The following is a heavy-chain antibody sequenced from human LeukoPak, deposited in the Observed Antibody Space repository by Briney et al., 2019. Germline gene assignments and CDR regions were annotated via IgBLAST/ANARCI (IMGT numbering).Heavy chain of an antibody. CDR3: ARLIPADVSSEQLDDFDI. CDR1: GGGFSDNA. D-gene: IGHD1/OR15-1a*01. V-gene: IGHV1-69*04. J-gene: IGHJ3*02. CDR2: TIPILAVA. Sequence: ASVKVSCKASGGGFSDNAITWLRQAPGQGPEWVGRTIPILAVAHYAQKFQGRVTITADISTTTAYMEMSSLTTEDTAVYYCARLIPADVSSEQLDDFDIWGLGTMVIVSS.